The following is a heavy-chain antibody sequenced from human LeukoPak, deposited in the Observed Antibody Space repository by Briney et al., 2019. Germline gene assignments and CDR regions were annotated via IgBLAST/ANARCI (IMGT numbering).Heavy chain of an antibody. J-gene: IGHJ4*02. CDR2: ISSNGGST. CDR1: GFTFSSYA. D-gene: IGHD6-13*01. V-gene: IGHV3-64D*06. Sequence: PGGTLRLYFSGSGFTFSSYAMLWVRQAPGKGLEYVSAISSNGGSTYYADSVKGRFTISRDNSKNTLYLQMSSLRAEDTAVYYCVTRKGAAAPDYWGQGTLVTVSS. CDR3: VTRKGAAAPDY.